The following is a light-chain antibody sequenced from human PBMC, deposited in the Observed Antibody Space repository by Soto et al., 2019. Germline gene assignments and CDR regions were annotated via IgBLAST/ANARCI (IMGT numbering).Light chain of an antibody. CDR1: QSVLYSSNNKNY. J-gene: IGKJ4*01. Sequence: DIVMTQSPDSLAVSLGERATINCKSSQSVLYSSNNKNYLAWYQQKPGQPPKLLIYWASTRESGVPDRFSGSGSATDFTLTITNLQAEDVAVYYCQQYYSTPLTFGGGTKVEIK. CDR2: WAS. V-gene: IGKV4-1*01. CDR3: QQYYSTPLT.